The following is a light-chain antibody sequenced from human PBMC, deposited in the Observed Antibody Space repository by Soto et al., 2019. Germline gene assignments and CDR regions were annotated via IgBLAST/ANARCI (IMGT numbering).Light chain of an antibody. CDR1: NSDIGNYIY. V-gene: IGLV2-11*01. J-gene: IGLJ3*02. CDR2: DVT. CDR3: ASNTPTWV. Sequence: QLVLTQPRSVSGSPGQSVTISCTGTNSDIGNYIYVSWYQVHPGKAPKLIIYDVTKRPSGVPDRFSGSKSGNTASLTISGLQADDEADYFCASNTPTWVFGGGTKLTVL.